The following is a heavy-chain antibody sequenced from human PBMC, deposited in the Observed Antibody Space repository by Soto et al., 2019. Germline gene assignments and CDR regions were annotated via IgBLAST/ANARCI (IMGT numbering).Heavy chain of an antibody. CDR2: IYYSGST. D-gene: IGHD4-17*01. Sequence: QLQLQESGPGLVKPSETLSLTCTVSGGSISSRSYYWGWIRQPPGKGVEWIGSIYYSGSTYYNPSLESRVSVSVDTSKNQFSLKLSSVTAADTAVYYCYGDPTAVMDVWGQGTTVTVSS. CDR3: YGDPTAVMDV. V-gene: IGHV4-39*01. J-gene: IGHJ6*02. CDR1: GGSISSRSYY.